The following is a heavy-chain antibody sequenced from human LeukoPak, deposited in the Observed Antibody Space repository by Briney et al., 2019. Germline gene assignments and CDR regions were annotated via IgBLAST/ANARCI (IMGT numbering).Heavy chain of an antibody. CDR2: FDPGNGEI. Sequence: AASVKVSCKVSGHTLTDLTMHWVRQAPGKGLEWMGGFDPGNGEIIYAQKFQGRVTTTEDASTDTAYMELSSLKSEDTAVYYCAAGGLYDLLPYWGQGTLVTVSS. CDR3: AAGGLYDLLPY. V-gene: IGHV1-24*01. J-gene: IGHJ4*02. D-gene: IGHD3-3*01. CDR1: GHTLTDLT.